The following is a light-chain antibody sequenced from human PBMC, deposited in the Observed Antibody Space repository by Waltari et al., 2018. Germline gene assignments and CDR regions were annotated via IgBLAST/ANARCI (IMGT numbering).Light chain of an antibody. CDR1: QGISSY. CDR3: QQYYSYPLT. V-gene: IGKV1-8*01. Sequence: IRMTQSPSSFSASTVDRVTITCRASQGISSYLAWYQQKPGKDPKLLIYAASTLQSGVPSRFSGSGSGTDFTLTISCLQSEDFATYYCQQYYSYPLTFGQGTKVEIK. J-gene: IGKJ1*01. CDR2: AAS.